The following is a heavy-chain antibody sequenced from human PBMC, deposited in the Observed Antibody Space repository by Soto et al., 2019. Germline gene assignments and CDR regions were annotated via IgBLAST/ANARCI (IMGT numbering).Heavy chain of an antibody. D-gene: IGHD2-21*01. Sequence: QVQLVESGGGVVQPGRSLRLSCAASGFTFSRNAMHWVRQAPGKGLAWVAVISYDGSNKYYADSVKGRFTISRDNSKNTLFLQRNSLRAEDTAVYYCAGGVVIWGDYWGQGTVGTVAS. V-gene: IGHV3-30-3*01. CDR3: AGGVVIWGDY. J-gene: IGHJ4*02. CDR2: ISYDGSNK. CDR1: GFTFSRNA.